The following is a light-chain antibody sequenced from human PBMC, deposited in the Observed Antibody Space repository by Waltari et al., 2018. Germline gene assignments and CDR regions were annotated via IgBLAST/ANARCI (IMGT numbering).Light chain of an antibody. V-gene: IGKV3-20*01. Sequence: EIVLTQSPGSLSLSPGERATLSCRASQSVGRTLAWYQQKPGQAPRLLIYDASSRATGIPDGFSGSGSETDFSLTISRLEPEDFAVYYCQKYGTLPATFGQGTKVEIK. CDR1: QSVGRT. CDR2: DAS. J-gene: IGKJ1*01. CDR3: QKYGTLPAT.